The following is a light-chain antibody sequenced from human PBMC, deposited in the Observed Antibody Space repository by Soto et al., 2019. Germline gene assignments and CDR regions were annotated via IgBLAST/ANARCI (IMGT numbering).Light chain of an antibody. Sequence: EIVLTQSPGTLSLSPGERATLSCRASQSVSSSYLAWYQQKPGQAPRLLIYGASSRATGIPDRFSGSGSGTDFTLTISRLEPEGFAVYYCQHYGSSPLFTFGPGTKVDIK. CDR1: QSVSSSY. CDR2: GAS. J-gene: IGKJ3*01. V-gene: IGKV3-20*01. CDR3: QHYGSSPLFT.